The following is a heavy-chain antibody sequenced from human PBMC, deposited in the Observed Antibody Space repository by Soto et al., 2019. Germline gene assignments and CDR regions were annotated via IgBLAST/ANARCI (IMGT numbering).Heavy chain of an antibody. CDR3: AGNMDTAMATYYYGLDV. J-gene: IGHJ6*02. CDR1: GFTFSNYA. V-gene: IGHV3-30-3*01. Sequence: QVQLVESGGGVVQPGRSLRLSCAASGFTFSNYAMHWVRQAPGKGLEWVAVVSYGGSHIYYADSAKGRFTISRDNSKNTLHLQMTSLRPEDTAVYYCAGNMDTAMATYYYGLDVWAQGTTVTVSS. D-gene: IGHD5-18*01. CDR2: VSYGGSHI.